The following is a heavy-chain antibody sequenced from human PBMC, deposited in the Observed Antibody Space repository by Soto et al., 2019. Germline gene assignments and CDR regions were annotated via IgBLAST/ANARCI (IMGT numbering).Heavy chain of an antibody. CDR3: ARARSTSSYFDY. D-gene: IGHD6-6*01. J-gene: IGHJ4*02. CDR2: ITYDGSNK. V-gene: IGHV3-30-3*01. Sequence: GGSLRLSCAASGFTFSSYAIHWVRQAPGKGLEWVAVITYDGSNKFYADSVKGRFTISRDNSKNTLFLQMNSLRAEDTAVYYCARARSTSSYFDYWGQGTLVTVSS. CDR1: GFTFSSYA.